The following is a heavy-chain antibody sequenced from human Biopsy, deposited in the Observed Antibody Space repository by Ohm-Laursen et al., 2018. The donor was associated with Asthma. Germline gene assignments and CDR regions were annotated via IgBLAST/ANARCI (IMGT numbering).Heavy chain of an antibody. CDR2: ISKDASTQ. J-gene: IGHJ3*02. Sequence: SLRLSCAASGSSFSNFAIHWVRQAPGKGLEWVGVISKDASTQDYADSVKGRFTMARDNSKNTLDLQMNSLREEDTAVYYCVRDGTDDAFDIWGQGTVVSVSS. CDR1: GSSFSNFA. D-gene: IGHD1-1*01. CDR3: VRDGTDDAFDI. V-gene: IGHV3-30*01.